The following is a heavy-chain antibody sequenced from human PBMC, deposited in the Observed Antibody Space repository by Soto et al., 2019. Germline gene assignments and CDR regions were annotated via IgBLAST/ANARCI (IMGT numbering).Heavy chain of an antibody. Sequence: QVQLVQSGAEVKKPGSSVKVSCKASGGTFSSYTISWVRQAPGQGLEWMGRIIPILGIANYAQKFQGRVTITADKSTSTADMELSSLRSEDTAVYYCARGIAAAGPRGWFDPWGQGTLVTVSS. V-gene: IGHV1-69*02. CDR2: IIPILGIA. CDR1: GGTFSSYT. CDR3: ARGIAAAGPRGWFDP. J-gene: IGHJ5*02. D-gene: IGHD6-13*01.